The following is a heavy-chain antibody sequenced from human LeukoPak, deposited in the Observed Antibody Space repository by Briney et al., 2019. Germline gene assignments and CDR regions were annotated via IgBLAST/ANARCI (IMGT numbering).Heavy chain of an antibody. CDR3: ASSRQQLVLGMDV. Sequence: SVKVSCKAPGYTFSSYAISWVRQAPGQGLEWMGGIIPIFGTANYAQKFQGRVTITADESTSTAYMELSSLRSEDTAVYYCASSRQQLVLGMDVWGQGTTVTVSS. CDR2: IIPIFGTA. J-gene: IGHJ6*02. CDR1: GYTFSSYA. V-gene: IGHV1-69*13. D-gene: IGHD6-13*01.